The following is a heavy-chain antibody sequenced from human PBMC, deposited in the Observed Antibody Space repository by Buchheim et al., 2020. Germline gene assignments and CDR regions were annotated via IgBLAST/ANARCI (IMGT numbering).Heavy chain of an antibody. CDR3: ARGSVVVVPAAMSSPRGYYYYGMDV. D-gene: IGHD2-2*01. Sequence: QVQLVQSGAEVKKPGASVKVSCKASGYTFTSYDINWVRQATGQGLEWMGWMNPNSGNTGYAQKFQGRVTMTRNSSISTAYMELSSLRSEETAVYYCARGSVVVVPAAMSSPRGYYYYGMDVWGQGTT. CDR2: MNPNSGNT. V-gene: IGHV1-8*01. J-gene: IGHJ6*02. CDR1: GYTFTSYD.